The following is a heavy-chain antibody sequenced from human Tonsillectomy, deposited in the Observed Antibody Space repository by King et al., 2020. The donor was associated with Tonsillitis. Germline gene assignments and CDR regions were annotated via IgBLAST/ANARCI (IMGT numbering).Heavy chain of an antibody. V-gene: IGHV4-30-2*01. CDR1: GGSISSGGYS. Sequence: LQLQESGSGLVKPSQTLSLTCAVSGGSISSGGYSWSWIRQPPGKGLEWIGYIYQSGSTYYNPSLQSRVTISVDRSKNQFSLKLRSVTAADTAVYYCARVVYDYGDYRVGYFDYWGQGTLVTVSS. J-gene: IGHJ4*02. CDR3: ARVVYDYGDYRVGYFDY. CDR2: IYQSGST. D-gene: IGHD4-17*01.